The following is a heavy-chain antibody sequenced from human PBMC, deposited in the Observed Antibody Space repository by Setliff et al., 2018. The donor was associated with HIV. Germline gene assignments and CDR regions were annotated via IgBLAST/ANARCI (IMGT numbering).Heavy chain of an antibody. CDR2: INQDGSEK. Sequence: GGSLSLSCAASGFTFTSYWMIWVRQAPGKGLEWVANINQDGSEKNYVDSVKGRFTISRDNAKNSLYLQMDSLRVEDTTVYYCTRKLAPGHGMDVWGQGTTVTVSS. CDR3: TRKLAPGHGMDV. CDR1: GFTFTSYW. V-gene: IGHV3-7*01. J-gene: IGHJ6*02. D-gene: IGHD3-3*02.